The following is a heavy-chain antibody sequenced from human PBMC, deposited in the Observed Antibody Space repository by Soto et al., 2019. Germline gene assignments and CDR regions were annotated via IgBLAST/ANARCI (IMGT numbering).Heavy chain of an antibody. V-gene: IGHV3-9*01. CDR1: GFTFDDYA. CDR2: ISWNSGNL. D-gene: IGHD4-17*01. Sequence: EVQLVESGGGLVKPGRSLRLSCAASGFTFDDYAMHWVRQGPGKGLEWVSSISWNSGNLGYADSVKGRFTISRDNAKNSLYLQMNSLRGEDTALYYCAKGASTTVFAFNDYWGQGTLVNVSS. J-gene: IGHJ4*02. CDR3: AKGASTTVFAFNDY.